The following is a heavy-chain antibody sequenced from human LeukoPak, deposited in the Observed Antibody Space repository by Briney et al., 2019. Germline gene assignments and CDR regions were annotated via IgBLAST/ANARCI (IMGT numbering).Heavy chain of an antibody. CDR2: IYTSGST. V-gene: IGHV4-61*02. J-gene: IGHJ4*02. CDR3: ARGAYNWNLLSFDY. Sequence: SETLSLTCTVSGGSISSGSYYWSWIRQPAGKGLEWIGRIYTSGSTNYNPSLKSRVTISVDTSKNQFSLQLNSVTPEDTAVYYCARGAYNWNLLSFDYWGQGTLVTVSS. D-gene: IGHD1-20*01. CDR1: GGSISSGSYY.